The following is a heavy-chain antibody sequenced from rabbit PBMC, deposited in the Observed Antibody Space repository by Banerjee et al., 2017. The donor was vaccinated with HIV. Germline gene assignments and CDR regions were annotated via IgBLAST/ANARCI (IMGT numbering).Heavy chain of an antibody. D-gene: IGHD4-1*01. CDR2: INTHNNIA. Sequence: QSLEESGGDLVQPEGSLTLTCKASGFDLSSYYYMCWVRQAPGKGLEWIGCINTHNNIAYYASWAKGRFTISKTSSTTVTLQMTSLTAADTATYFCARGYSSGWGGFAFDPWGPGTLVTVS. CDR1: GFDLSSYYY. V-gene: IGHV1S40*01. J-gene: IGHJ2*01. CDR3: ARGYSSGWGGFAFDP.